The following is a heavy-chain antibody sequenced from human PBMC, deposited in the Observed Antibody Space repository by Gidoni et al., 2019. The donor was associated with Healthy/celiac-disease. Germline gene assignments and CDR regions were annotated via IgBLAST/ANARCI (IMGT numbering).Heavy chain of an antibody. Sequence: EVQLVESGRGLVKPGGSLRLLCAASGFTFSSYSMNWVRQASGNGLEWVSSISSSSSYIYYADSVKGRFTISRDNAKNSLYLQMNSLRAEDTAVYYCARDRWEGEPAPFDYWGQGTLVTVSS. CDR2: ISSSSSYI. D-gene: IGHD1-26*01. J-gene: IGHJ4*02. CDR3: ARDRWEGEPAPFDY. CDR1: GFTFSSYS. V-gene: IGHV3-21*01.